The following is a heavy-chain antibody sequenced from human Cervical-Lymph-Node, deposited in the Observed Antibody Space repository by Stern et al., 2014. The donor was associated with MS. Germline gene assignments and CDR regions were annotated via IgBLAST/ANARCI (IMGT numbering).Heavy chain of an antibody. Sequence: VQLVESGPGLVKPSQTLSLTCIVSGDSISSGGLYWNWLRQHPGKGLEWIGYIHYSGSTYYNPSLKGRVTISVDTSKNQFSLKLTSVTAADTAVYYCARRGAAATQNPFDYWGQGTLVTVSS. D-gene: IGHD2-15*01. CDR3: ARRGAAATQNPFDY. CDR2: IHYSGST. CDR1: GDSISSGGLY. J-gene: IGHJ4*02. V-gene: IGHV4-31*03.